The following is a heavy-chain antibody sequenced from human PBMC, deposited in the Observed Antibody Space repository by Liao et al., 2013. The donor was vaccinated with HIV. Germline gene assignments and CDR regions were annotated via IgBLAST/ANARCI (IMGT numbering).Heavy chain of an antibody. V-gene: IGHV4-39*07. CDR2: IYYSGSS. D-gene: IGHD1-14*01. CDR1: GGSISSSSYY. CDR3: ARVFNRNWFDP. J-gene: IGHJ5*02. Sequence: QLQLQESGPGLVKPSETLSLTCTVSGGSISSSSYYWGWIRQSPGKGLEWIGSIYYSGSSNNNLSLKSRVTISVDTSKNQFSLKLSSVTAADTAVYFCARVFNRNWFDPWGQGTLVAVSS.